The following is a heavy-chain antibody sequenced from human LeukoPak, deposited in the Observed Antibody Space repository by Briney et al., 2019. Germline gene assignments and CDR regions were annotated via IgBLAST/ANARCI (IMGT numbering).Heavy chain of an antibody. CDR3: ARHQYYYDSSGYTD. V-gene: IGHV3-48*01. J-gene: IGHJ4*02. CDR2: ISSSSSII. Sequence: PGGSLRLSCAASGFTFSSYSMNWVRQAPGKGLEWVSYISSSSSIIYYADSVKGRFTISRDNAKNSLYLQMNSLRAEDTAVYYCARHQYYYDSSGYTDWGQGTLVTVSS. CDR1: GFTFSSYS. D-gene: IGHD3-22*01.